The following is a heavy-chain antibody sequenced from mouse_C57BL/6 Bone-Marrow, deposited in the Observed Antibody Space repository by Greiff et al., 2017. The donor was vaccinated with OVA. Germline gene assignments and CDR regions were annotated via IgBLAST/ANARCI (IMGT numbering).Heavy chain of an antibody. V-gene: IGHV1-55*01. CDR1: GYTFTSYW. Sequence: QVQLQQSGAELVKPGASVKMSCKASGYTFTSYWITWVKQCLGQALTWIGDIYPGSGRTNYNEKFKSKATLTVDTSSSTAYMQLSSLTSEDSAVYYCARSGITTVEGDFAMDYWGQGTSVTVSS. J-gene: IGHJ4*01. CDR3: ARSGITTVEGDFAMDY. CDR2: IYPGSGRT. D-gene: IGHD1-1*01.